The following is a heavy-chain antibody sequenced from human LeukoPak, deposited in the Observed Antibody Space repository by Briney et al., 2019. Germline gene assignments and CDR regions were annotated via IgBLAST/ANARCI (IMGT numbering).Heavy chain of an antibody. D-gene: IGHD1-14*01. CDR3: ARDRGIDAFDI. J-gene: IGHJ3*02. V-gene: IGHV4-59*01. CDR1: HFTFTTYW. Sequence: PGGSLRLSCAASHFTFTTYWMSWVRQAPGKGLEWIGYIYYSGSTNYNPSLKSRVTISVDTSKNQFSLKLSSVTAADTAVYYCARDRGIDAFDIWGQGTMVTVSS. CDR2: IYYSGST.